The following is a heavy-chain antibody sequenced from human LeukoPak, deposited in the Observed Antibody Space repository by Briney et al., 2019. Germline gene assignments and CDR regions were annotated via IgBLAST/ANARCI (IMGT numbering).Heavy chain of an antibody. CDR3: SRDYSSGYFPRRAFDI. Sequence: SETLSLTCTVSGGSITSYTNWNWIRQPAGKGLEWIGRIYPSGNTNYNPSLKSRVTMSIDTSKNQFSLTMISVTAADTAVYYCSRDYSSGYFPRRAFDIWGQGTIITVSS. D-gene: IGHD6-19*01. CDR1: GGSITSYTN. CDR2: IYPSGNT. J-gene: IGHJ3*02. V-gene: IGHV4-4*07.